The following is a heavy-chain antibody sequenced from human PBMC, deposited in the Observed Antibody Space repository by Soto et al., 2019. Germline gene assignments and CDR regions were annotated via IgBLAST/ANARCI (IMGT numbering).Heavy chain of an antibody. V-gene: IGHV4-59*01. J-gene: IGHJ3*02. Sequence: PSETLSLTCTVSGGSISSYYWSWIRQPPGKGLEWIGYIYYSGSTNYNPFLKSRVTISVDTSKNQFSLKLSSVTAADTAVYYCARVWGGAFDIWGQGTMVTVS. CDR3: ARVWGGAFDI. CDR1: GGSISSYY. CDR2: IYYSGST. D-gene: IGHD3-10*01.